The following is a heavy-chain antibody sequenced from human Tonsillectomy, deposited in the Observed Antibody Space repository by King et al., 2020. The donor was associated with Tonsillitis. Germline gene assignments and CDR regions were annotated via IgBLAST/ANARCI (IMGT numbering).Heavy chain of an antibody. CDR1: GFTFSTYA. J-gene: IGHJ4*02. Sequence: VQLVESGGGVVQPGRSLRLSCAASGFTFSTYAMHWVRQAPGKGLEWVAVISYDGTNKYYADSVKGRFTISRENSTNTLYMQMNSLRPEDTAVYYCARDGYSTTWYYFDCWGQGSLVTVSS. CDR2: ISYDGTNK. D-gene: IGHD6-13*01. CDR3: ARDGYSTTWYYFDC. V-gene: IGHV3-30*04.